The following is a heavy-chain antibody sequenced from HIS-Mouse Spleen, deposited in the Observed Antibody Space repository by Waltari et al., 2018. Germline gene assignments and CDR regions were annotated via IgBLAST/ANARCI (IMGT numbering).Heavy chain of an antibody. D-gene: IGHD2-2*01. Sequence: QVQLQQWGAGLLKPSETLSLTCAVYGGSFSGYYWSWIRQPPGKGLEWFGEINHSGSTNYTPALKGRVTISVDTSKNQFSLRLSSVTAADTAVYYCARSKGYCSSTSCYYFDYWGQGTLVTVSS. CDR2: INHSGST. J-gene: IGHJ4*02. V-gene: IGHV4-34*01. CDR1: GGSFSGYY. CDR3: ARSKGYCSSTSCYYFDY.